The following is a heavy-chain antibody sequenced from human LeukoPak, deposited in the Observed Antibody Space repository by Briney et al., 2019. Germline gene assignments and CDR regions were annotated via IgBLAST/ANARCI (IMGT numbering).Heavy chain of an antibody. V-gene: IGHV6-1*01. CDR2: TYYRSKWYN. J-gene: IGHJ3*02. CDR3: ARDQNNWNDAHDAFDI. CDR1: GDSVSSNSAA. Sequence: SQTLSLTCAISGDSVSSNSAAWNWIRQSPSRGLEWLGRTYYRSKWYNDYAVSVKSRITINPDTSKNQFSLQLNSVTPEDTAVYYCARDQNNWNDAHDAFDIWGQGTMVTVSS. D-gene: IGHD1-20*01.